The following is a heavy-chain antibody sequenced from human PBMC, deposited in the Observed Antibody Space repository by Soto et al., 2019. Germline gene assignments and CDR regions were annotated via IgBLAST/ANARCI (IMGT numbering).Heavy chain of an antibody. V-gene: IGHV4-4*02. D-gene: IGHD1-26*01. CDR3: AKGGSSQY. Sequence: VHLQESGPGLVKPSGTLSLTCTVSGGSIISTNWWSWVRQPPGKGLEWIGEIYHRGSTYYSSSLKRRVTMSIDKAKNQFSLKLKSVTAADTAVYYCAKGGSSQYWGQGTLVTVSS. CDR1: GGSIISTNW. CDR2: IYHRGST. J-gene: IGHJ4*02.